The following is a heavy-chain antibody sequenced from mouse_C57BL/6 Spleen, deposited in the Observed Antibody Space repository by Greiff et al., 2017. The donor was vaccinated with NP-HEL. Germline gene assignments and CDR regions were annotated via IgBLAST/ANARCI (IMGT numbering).Heavy chain of an antibody. Sequence: QVQLKQPGAELVMPGASVKLSCKASGYTFTSYWMHWVKQRPGQGLEWIGEIDPSDSYTNYNQKFKGKSTLTVDKSSSTAYMQLSSLTSEDSAVYYCARYGNAAMDYWGQGTSVTVSS. CDR3: ARYGNAAMDY. J-gene: IGHJ4*01. CDR1: GYTFTSYW. D-gene: IGHD2-10*02. V-gene: IGHV1-69*01. CDR2: IDPSDSYT.